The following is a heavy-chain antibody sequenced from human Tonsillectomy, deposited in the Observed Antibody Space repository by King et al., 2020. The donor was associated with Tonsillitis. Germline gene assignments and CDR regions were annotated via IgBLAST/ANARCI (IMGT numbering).Heavy chain of an antibody. V-gene: IGHV3-66*01. CDR3: ARAEMATIRNWFDH. Sequence: VQLVESGGGLVQPGGSLRLSCAASGFTVSRNYMSWVRQAPGKGLEWVSVIYSGGSTYYSDSVKGRFTISRDNSKNTLYLQMNSLRAEDTAVYYCARAEMATIRNWFDHWGQGTLVTVSS. CDR2: IYSGGST. J-gene: IGHJ5*02. CDR1: GFTVSRNY. D-gene: IGHD5-24*01.